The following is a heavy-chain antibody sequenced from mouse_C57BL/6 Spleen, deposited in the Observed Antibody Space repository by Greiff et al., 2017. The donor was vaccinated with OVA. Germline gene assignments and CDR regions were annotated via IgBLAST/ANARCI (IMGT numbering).Heavy chain of an antibody. CDR2: IDPSDSYT. Sequence: QVQLQQSGAELVKPGASVKLSCKASGYTFTSYWMQWVKQRPGQGLEWIGEIDPSDSYTNYNQKFKGKATLTVDTSSSTAYMQLSSLTSEDSAVYYCARSSHYAMDYWGQGTSVTVSS. D-gene: IGHD1-1*01. CDR3: ARSSHYAMDY. V-gene: IGHV1-50*01. CDR1: GYTFTSYW. J-gene: IGHJ4*01.